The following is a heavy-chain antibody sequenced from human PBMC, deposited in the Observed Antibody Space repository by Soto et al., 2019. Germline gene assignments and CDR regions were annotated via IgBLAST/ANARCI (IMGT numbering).Heavy chain of an antibody. J-gene: IGHJ4*02. D-gene: IGHD1-1*01. V-gene: IGHV3-23*01. CDR1: GFTFSDYA. CDR2: IRHSGDIT. CDR3: AKDRVTMSTTSDDFDY. Sequence: GGSLRLSCAASGFTFSDYAMSWVRQAPGEGLEWVSTIRHSGDITYYAGSVRGRLTISRDNSKNTLSLQMNSLRAEDTAVYYCAKDRVTMSTTSDDFDYWGQGTLVTVSS.